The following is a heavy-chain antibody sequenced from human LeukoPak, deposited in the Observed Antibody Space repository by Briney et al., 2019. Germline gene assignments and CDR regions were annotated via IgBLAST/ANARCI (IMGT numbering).Heavy chain of an antibody. CDR1: GSTLSELS. CDR2: YEPESAEM. V-gene: IGHV1-24*01. Sequence: ASVKVSCKISGSTLSELSMHWVRQAPGKGLEWLGGYEPESAEMVHARNFQSRVTMIEDTSTDTAYLELSSLKSEDTAVYYCAAGTYYSLTTVYWGQGTLVTVSS. J-gene: IGHJ4*02. D-gene: IGHD3-10*01. CDR3: AAGTYYSLTTVY.